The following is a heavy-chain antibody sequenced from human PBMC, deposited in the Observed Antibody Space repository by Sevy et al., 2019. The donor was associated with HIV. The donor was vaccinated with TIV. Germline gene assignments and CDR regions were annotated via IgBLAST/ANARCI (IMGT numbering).Heavy chain of an antibody. CDR1: GFTFSSYD. CDR3: ARARYFGSGSYYYYYYDLDV. J-gene: IGHJ6*02. V-gene: IGHV3-13*01. CDR2: IGTAGDT. D-gene: IGHD3-10*01. Sequence: GGSLRLSCAASGFTFSSYDMHWVRQATGKGLEWVSAIGTAGDTYYQGSVKGRFTISRENAKNSLYLQMNSLRAGDAAVYYCARARYFGSGSYYYYYYDLDVWGQGTTVTVSS.